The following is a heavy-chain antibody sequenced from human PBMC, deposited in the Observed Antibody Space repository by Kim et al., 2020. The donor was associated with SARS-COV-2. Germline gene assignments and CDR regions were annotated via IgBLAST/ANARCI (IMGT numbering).Heavy chain of an antibody. Sequence: SETLSLTCTVSGDSISSSSNYWGWIRQSPGKGLEWIGSIYYSGSAYYNPSLKSRVAISXDTSKXQFSLNVTSVTAADTAVYYCARHIASGGXYCYFDYWGQGALVTVSS. V-gene: IGHV4-39*01. CDR3: ARHIASGGXYCYFDY. CDR2: IYYSGSA. J-gene: IGHJ4*02. D-gene: IGHD3-22*01. CDR1: GDSISSSSNY.